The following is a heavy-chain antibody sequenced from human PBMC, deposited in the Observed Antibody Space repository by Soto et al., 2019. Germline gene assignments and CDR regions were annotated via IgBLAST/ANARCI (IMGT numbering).Heavy chain of an antibody. J-gene: IGHJ5*02. CDR1: GYTFTSYG. CDR3: ARAPMIVVVPTPQGFDP. Sequence: ASVKVSCKASGYTFTSYGISWVRQAPGQGLEWMGWISAYNGNTNYAQKLQGRVTMTTDTSTSTAYMELRSLRSDDTAVYYCARAPMIVVVPTPQGFDPWGQGTLVTFSS. V-gene: IGHV1-18*01. CDR2: ISAYNGNT. D-gene: IGHD3-22*01.